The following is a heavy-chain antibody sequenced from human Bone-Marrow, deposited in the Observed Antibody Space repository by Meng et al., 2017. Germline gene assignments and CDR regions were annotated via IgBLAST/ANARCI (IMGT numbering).Heavy chain of an antibody. CDR3: TRDGYSDCSSTSCFDY. Sequence: QVQLVQPGDELKIPGASVKVSCKASGYTLTDYAINWVRHAPGQGLEWMGWINSVTGNPTYARGFTGRFVFSLDTSVSTAYLQISSLKTDDTAMYYCTRDGYSDCSSTSCFDYWGQGTLVTVSS. CDR1: GYTLTDYA. V-gene: IGHV7-4-1*02. D-gene: IGHD2-2*01. CDR2: INSVTGNP. J-gene: IGHJ4*02.